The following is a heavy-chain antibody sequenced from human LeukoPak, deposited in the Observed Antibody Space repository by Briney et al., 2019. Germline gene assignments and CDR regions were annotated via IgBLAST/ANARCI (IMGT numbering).Heavy chain of an antibody. D-gene: IGHD6-13*01. CDR3: ARRVHSSSWSSYFDY. V-gene: IGHV4-38-2*02. J-gene: IGHJ4*02. Sequence: SESLSLTCTVSGYSISSGYYWGWIRQPPGKGLEWIGEINHSGSTNYNPSLKSRVTISVDTSKNQFSLKLSSVTAADTAVYYCARRVHSSSWSSYFDYWGQETLVTVSS. CDR1: GYSISSGYY. CDR2: INHSGST.